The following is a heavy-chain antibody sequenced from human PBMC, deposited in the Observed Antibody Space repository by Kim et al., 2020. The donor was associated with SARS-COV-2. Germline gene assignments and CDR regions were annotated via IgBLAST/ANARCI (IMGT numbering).Heavy chain of an antibody. CDR2: YN. D-gene: IGHD6-19*01. J-gene: IGHJ4*02. V-gene: IGHV6-1*01. Sequence: YNDHAPSVKSRININPDTSKNQFSLHLNSVTPEDTAVYYCAREGWLVGFDYWGQGTLVTVSS. CDR3: AREGWLVGFDY.